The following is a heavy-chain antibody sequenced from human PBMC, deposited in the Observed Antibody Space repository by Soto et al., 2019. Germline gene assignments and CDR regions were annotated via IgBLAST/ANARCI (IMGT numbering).Heavy chain of an antibody. V-gene: IGHV4-39*07. J-gene: IGHJ6*02. CDR1: GGSISSGGYY. D-gene: IGHD6-19*01. CDR2: IYYSGST. CDR3: ARPREAGKYYYGVDV. Sequence: PSETLSLTCTVSGGSISSGGYYWGWIRQHPGKGLEWIGSIYYSGSTYYSPSFQGQVTISADKSISTAYLQWSSLKASDTAMYYCARPREAGKYYYGVDVWGQGTTVTVSS.